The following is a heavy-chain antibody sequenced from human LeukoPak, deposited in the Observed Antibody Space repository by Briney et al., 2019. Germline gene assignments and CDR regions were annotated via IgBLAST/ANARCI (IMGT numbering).Heavy chain of an antibody. CDR1: GFTFSNYA. CDR2: ISGSGGTT. V-gene: IGHV3-23*01. Sequence: PGGSLRLSCAVSGFTFSNYAMSWVRQAPGKGLEWVSSISGSGGTTYSADSVKGRFTISRDNSKNTLYLQMNSLRAEDTAVYYCARYYDFWSGYFPPSHYYYGMDVWGQGTTVTVSS. J-gene: IGHJ6*02. CDR3: ARYYDFWSGYFPPSHYYYGMDV. D-gene: IGHD3-3*01.